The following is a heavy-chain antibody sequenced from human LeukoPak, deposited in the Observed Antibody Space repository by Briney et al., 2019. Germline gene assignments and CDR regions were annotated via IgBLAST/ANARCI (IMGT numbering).Heavy chain of an antibody. CDR3: ASSGSHPSF. V-gene: IGHV3-21*01. D-gene: IGHD1-26*01. Sequence: GGSLRLSCAASGFTFSSYSITWVRQAPGKGLEWVSSISSSSNYIYYADSVKGRFTISRDNAKSSLYLQMNSLRAEDTAMYYCASSGSHPSFWGQGAMVTVSS. CDR1: GFTFSSYS. CDR2: ISSSSNYI. J-gene: IGHJ3*01.